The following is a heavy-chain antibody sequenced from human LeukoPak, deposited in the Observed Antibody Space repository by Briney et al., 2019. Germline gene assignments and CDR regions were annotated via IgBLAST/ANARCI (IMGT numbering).Heavy chain of an antibody. J-gene: IGHJ4*02. CDR3: AKSDTLGN. V-gene: IGHV3-23*01. Sequence: PGGSLRLSCAGSGFTFSSYAMSWVRQAPGKGLEWVSGISGGGGMTYSADSVKGRFTISRDDSKNTLYLQMNSLRADDTAVYYCAKSDTLGNWGQGTLVTVST. CDR2: ISGGGGMT. D-gene: IGHD5-18*01. CDR1: GFTFSSYA.